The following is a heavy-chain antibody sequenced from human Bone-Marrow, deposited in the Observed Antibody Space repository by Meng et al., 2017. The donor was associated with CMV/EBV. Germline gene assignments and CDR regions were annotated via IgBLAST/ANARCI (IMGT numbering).Heavy chain of an antibody. CDR1: GGSIASEY. Sequence: SETLSLTCTVSGGSIASEYWSWIRQPPGKGLQWIAYLHNSGRTNYTPSLKSRVTLSVDTSKNQLSLKVRSVTAADTAVYYCARGHPAFSGVDVWGQGNTVTVSS. D-gene: IGHD2/OR15-2a*01. J-gene: IGHJ6*02. CDR3: ARGHPAFSGVDV. V-gene: IGHV4-59*01. CDR2: LHNSGRT.